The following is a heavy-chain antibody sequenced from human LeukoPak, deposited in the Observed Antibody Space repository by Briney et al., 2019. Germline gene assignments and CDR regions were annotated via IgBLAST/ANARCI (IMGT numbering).Heavy chain of an antibody. D-gene: IGHD3-10*01. Sequence: SETLSLTCTVSGGSISSGSYYWSWIRQPPGKGLEWIGEINHSGSTNYNPSLKSRVTISVDTSKNQFSLKLSSVTAADTAVYYCARVMYGSGRYYYYMDVWGKGTTVTISS. J-gene: IGHJ6*03. CDR3: ARVMYGSGRYYYYMDV. CDR2: INHSGST. CDR1: GGSISSGSYY. V-gene: IGHV4-39*07.